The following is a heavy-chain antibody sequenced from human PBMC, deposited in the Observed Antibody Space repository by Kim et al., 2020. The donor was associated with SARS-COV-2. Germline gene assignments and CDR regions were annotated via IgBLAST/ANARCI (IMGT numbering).Heavy chain of an antibody. J-gene: IGHJ2*01. CDR3: ARTDSSGYYFNDWYFDL. V-gene: IGHV4-59*01. CDR2: IYYTGST. Sequence: SETLSLTCTVSGGSISSYYWSWIRQPPGNGLEWIGYIYYTGSTNYNPSLKSRVTISVDTSENQFSLKLTSVTAADTAVYYCARTDSSGYYFNDWYFDLWGRGTLVTVSS. CDR1: GGSISSYY. D-gene: IGHD3-22*01.